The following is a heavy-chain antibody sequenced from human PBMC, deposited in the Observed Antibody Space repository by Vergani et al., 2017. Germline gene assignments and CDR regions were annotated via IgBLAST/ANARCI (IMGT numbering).Heavy chain of an antibody. J-gene: IGHJ6*03. CDR2: IYTSGIT. CDR3: AREVEGYNWNYGYYYYYMDV. Sequence: QVQLQESGPGLVKPSQTLSLTCTVSGGSISSGSYYWSWIRPPAGKGLEWIGRIYTSGITNYNPSLQSRVTISVDTSKNQFSLKLSSVTAADTSVYYCAREVEGYNWNYGYYYYYMDVWGKGTTVTVSS. D-gene: IGHD1-7*01. CDR1: GGSISSGSYY. V-gene: IGHV4-61*02.